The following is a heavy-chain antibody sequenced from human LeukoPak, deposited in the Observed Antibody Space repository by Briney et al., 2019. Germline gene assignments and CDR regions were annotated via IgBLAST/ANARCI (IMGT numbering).Heavy chain of an antibody. J-gene: IGHJ3*02. Sequence: SETLSLICTVSGASISSYYWSWIRQPPGKGLEWIGDIYYSGSIKYNPSLKSRVTMSVDTSKNQFSLKLSSVTAADTAVYYCASEWYYYASSGYQHDAFDIWGQGTMVTVSS. D-gene: IGHD3-22*01. CDR1: GASISSYY. CDR3: ASEWYYYASSGYQHDAFDI. V-gene: IGHV4-59*12. CDR2: IYYSGSI.